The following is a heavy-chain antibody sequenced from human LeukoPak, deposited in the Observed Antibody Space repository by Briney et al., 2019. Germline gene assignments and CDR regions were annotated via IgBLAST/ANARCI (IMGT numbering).Heavy chain of an antibody. CDR3: ARGRGYCSGGNCYFDY. CDR2: LNSDGRST. D-gene: IGHD2-15*01. J-gene: IGHJ4*02. CDR1: GFTFSSYW. Sequence: TGGSLRLSCAASGFTFSSYWMHWVGQAPGKGLLWVSRLNSDGRSTAYADPVKGRFTISRDNAKNTLYLQMNSLSAEDTAVYYCARGRGYCSGGNCYFDYWGQGTLVTVSS. V-gene: IGHV3-74*01.